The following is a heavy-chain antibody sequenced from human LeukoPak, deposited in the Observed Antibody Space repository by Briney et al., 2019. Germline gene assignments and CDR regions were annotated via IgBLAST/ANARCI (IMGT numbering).Heavy chain of an antibody. CDR1: GFTFSSYR. J-gene: IGHJ3*02. CDR2: ISYDGSNK. V-gene: IGHV3-30*03. Sequence: GGSLRLSCAASGFTFSSYRMHWVRHAPGKGLEWVAVISYDGSNKYYADSVKGRFTISRDSAKNSLYLQMNSLRAEDTGVYYCASNDYGDYGAFDIWGQGTMVSVSS. D-gene: IGHD4-17*01. CDR3: ASNDYGDYGAFDI.